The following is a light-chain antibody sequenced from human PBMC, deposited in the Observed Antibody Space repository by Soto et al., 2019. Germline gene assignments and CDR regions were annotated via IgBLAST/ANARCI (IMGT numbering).Light chain of an antibody. Sequence: ALTQPASVSGSPGQSITISCTGTSSDVGSYNLVSWYQQHPGKAPKLMIYEGSKRPSGVSNRFSGSKSGNTASLTISGLQAEDEADYYCCSYASSSTLFGGGTKLTVL. CDR2: EGS. CDR3: CSYASSSTL. J-gene: IGLJ2*01. V-gene: IGLV2-23*01. CDR1: SSDVGSYNL.